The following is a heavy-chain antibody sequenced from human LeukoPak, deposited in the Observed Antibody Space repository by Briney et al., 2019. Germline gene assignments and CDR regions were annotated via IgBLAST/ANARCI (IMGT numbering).Heavy chain of an antibody. CDR3: ARDMGSDYYMDV. D-gene: IGHD6-25*01. J-gene: IGHJ6*03. V-gene: IGHV4-39*07. CDR2: IYYSGST. Sequence: PSETLSLTCTVSGGSISSSSYYWGWIRQPPGKGLEWIGTIYYSGSTYYNPSLKSRVTISVDTSKNQFSLKLSSVTAADTAVYYCARDMGSDYYMDVWGKGTTVTVSS. CDR1: GGSISSSSYY.